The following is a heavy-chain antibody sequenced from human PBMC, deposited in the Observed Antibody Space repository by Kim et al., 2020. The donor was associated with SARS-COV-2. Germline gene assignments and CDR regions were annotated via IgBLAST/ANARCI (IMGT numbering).Heavy chain of an antibody. Sequence: SVKGRFNISRDNSKNTLYLQMNSLRAEDTAVYYCAKDALLWFGELFRIDYWGQGTLVTVSS. CDR3: AKDALLWFGELFRIDY. V-gene: IGHV3-23*01. D-gene: IGHD3-10*01. J-gene: IGHJ4*02.